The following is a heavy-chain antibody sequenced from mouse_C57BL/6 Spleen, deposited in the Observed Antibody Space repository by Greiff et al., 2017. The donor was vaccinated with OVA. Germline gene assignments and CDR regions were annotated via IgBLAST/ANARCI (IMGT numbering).Heavy chain of an antibody. V-gene: IGHV6-3*01. Sequence: EVKLLESGGGLVQPGGSMKLSCVASGFTFSNYWMNWVRQSPEKGLEWVAQIRLKSDNYATHYAESVKGRFIISRDDSKSSVYLQMNNLRAEDTGIYYCTLIYYYGSSFLFDYWGQGTTLTVSS. J-gene: IGHJ2*01. CDR1: GFTFSNYW. CDR3: TLIYYYGSSFLFDY. D-gene: IGHD1-1*01. CDR2: IRLKSDNYAT.